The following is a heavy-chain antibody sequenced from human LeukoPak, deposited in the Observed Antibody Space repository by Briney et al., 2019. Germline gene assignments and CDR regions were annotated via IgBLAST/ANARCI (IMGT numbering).Heavy chain of an antibody. CDR1: GGSISSYY. Sequence: SETLSLTCTVSGGSISSYYWSWIRQPPGKGLEWIGYIHYSGSTNYNPSLKSRVTISVDTSKSQFSLKMSSVTAADTAVYYCARQGVSGGWTSDAFDIWGQGTMVTVSS. CDR3: ARQGVSGGWTSDAFDI. CDR2: IHYSGST. V-gene: IGHV4-59*08. D-gene: IGHD6-19*01. J-gene: IGHJ3*02.